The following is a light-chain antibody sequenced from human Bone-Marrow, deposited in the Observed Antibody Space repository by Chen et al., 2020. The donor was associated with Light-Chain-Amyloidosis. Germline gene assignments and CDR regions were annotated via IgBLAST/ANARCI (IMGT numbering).Light chain of an antibody. Sequence: QSALTQPASASGPPGQSITISCTGTSSDVGGDNPVPWYQQHPDKAPKLMISEVTNPPSWVPDRFSGSKSDNTASLTISGLQTEDEADYFCSSYTITNTLVFGSGTRVTVL. CDR2: EVT. CDR1: SSDVGGDNP. CDR3: SSYTITNTLV. V-gene: IGLV2-14*01. J-gene: IGLJ1*01.